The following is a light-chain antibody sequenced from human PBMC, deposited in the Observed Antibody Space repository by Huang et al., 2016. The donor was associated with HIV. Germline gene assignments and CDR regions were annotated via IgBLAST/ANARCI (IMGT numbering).Light chain of an antibody. CDR2: NAS. V-gene: IGKV3-11*01. J-gene: IGKJ2*01. CDR1: PNIKND. CDR3: QQRTNWPPGYT. Sequence: EIVLTQSPATLSLSPGERVALSCRASPNIKNDLSWYQKRPAPAPRLLISNASNRAIGLPARFRGSGSGTDFTLTISSLEPEDFVVYFCQQRTNWPPGYTFGQGTKL.